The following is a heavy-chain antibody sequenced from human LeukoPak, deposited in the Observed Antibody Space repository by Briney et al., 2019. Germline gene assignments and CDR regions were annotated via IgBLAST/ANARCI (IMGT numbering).Heavy chain of an antibody. CDR3: ARAGVWDYSDTSGYHNGAFDI. D-gene: IGHD3-22*01. Sequence: ASVKVSCKASGYTFSDYYIHWVRQAPGQGPEWMGRINPNSGGTNYAQKFQGRVTMTRDTSISTAYMELSRLRSDDTALYYCARAGVWDYSDTSGYHNGAFDIWGQGTMVTVSS. V-gene: IGHV1-2*06. J-gene: IGHJ3*02. CDR2: INPNSGGT. CDR1: GYTFSDYY.